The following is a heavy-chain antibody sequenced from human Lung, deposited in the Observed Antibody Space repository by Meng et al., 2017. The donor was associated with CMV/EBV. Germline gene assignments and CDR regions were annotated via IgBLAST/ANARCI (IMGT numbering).Heavy chain of an antibody. Sequence: GGGYYWSWIRQHPGEGLGWIGYFYYSGGTYSNPSLTSRVTISVDTSKNQFSLKLSSVTAADTAVYYCARPMKDCSSTSCWNAYVDPWGQGTLVTVSS. J-gene: IGHJ5*02. D-gene: IGHD2-2*01. CDR2: FYYSGGT. V-gene: IGHV4-31*02. CDR3: ARPMKDCSSTSCWNAYVDP. CDR1: GGGYY.